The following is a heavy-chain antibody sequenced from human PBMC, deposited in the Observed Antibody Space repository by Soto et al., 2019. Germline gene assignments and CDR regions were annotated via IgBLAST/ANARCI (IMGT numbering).Heavy chain of an antibody. D-gene: IGHD6-13*01. CDR3: ATKRRLAVGGSFDH. V-gene: IGHV4-39*01. Sequence: SETLSLTCTVSGGSISRRSSYWGWVRQPPGKGLEWIAAFFSGSTYYNPSLKGRVSISLDPSKNQFSLSLRSVAGPDTAIYYCATKRRLAVGGSFDHWGQGTLVTVSS. CDR1: GGSISRRSSY. CDR2: FFSGST. J-gene: IGHJ5*02.